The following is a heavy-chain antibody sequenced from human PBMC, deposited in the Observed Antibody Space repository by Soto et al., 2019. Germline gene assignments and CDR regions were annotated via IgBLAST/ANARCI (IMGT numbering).Heavy chain of an antibody. CDR1: GFTVSSNY. J-gene: IGHJ4*02. Sequence: EVQLVESGGDLVQPGGSLRLSCAASGFTVSSNYMSWVRQAPGKGLEWVSVIYGGGSTYYADSVKGRFTISRHSSNNTLYLQMNSLRAEDTAVYYCARVGGHFAGKIYWGQGTQVTVSS. CDR2: IYGGGST. D-gene: IGHD6-13*01. V-gene: IGHV3-53*04. CDR3: ARVGGHFAGKIY.